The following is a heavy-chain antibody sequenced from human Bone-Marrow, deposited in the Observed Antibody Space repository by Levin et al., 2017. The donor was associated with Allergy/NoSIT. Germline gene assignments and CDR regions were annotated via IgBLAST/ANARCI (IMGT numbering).Heavy chain of an antibody. D-gene: IGHD3-9*01. CDR1: GYTFTSFD. V-gene: IGHV1-8*01. CDR2: MNPNSGDT. CDR3: ARVTRLRGRNFFS. J-gene: IGHJ4*02. Sequence: ASVKVSCKASGYTFTSFDMHWVRQAPGQGPEWMGWMNPNSGDTGYAQGFEGRVTLTRNTSMATAYMELDSLISEDTAVYYCARVTRLRGRNFFSWGQGTPVTVSS.